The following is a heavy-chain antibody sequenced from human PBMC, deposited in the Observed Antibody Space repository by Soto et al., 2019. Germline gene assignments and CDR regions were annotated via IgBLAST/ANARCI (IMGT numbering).Heavy chain of an antibody. J-gene: IGHJ3*02. CDR1: DYTFTAYW. V-gene: IGHV5-51*01. CDR3: ARPDYTQHVWYHTYDI. D-gene: IGHD3-3*01. CDR2: IIPRDSDG. Sequence: GDSVKISCKGFDYTFTAYWIGWLRQMQGKALEGMVVIIPRDSDGKYSPPFEGKVTISADKSINTAFLQWRSLKASDTAMYYCARPDYTQHVWYHTYDIWGQGTMVTVS.